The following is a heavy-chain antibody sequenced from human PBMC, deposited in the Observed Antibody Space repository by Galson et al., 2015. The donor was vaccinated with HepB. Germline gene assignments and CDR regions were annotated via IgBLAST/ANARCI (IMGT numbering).Heavy chain of an antibody. D-gene: IGHD4-17*01. Sequence: SLRLSCAASGFTFRNYAMSWIRQTPGKGLEAVSSISTDGAKTYYADSVRGRFTISRDNSRNTLYLQLNSLRAEDTAVYYCSKKFYGDYGPWGQGTLVTVSS. CDR2: ISTDGAKT. CDR3: SKKFYGDYGP. CDR1: GFTFRNYA. J-gene: IGHJ5*02. V-gene: IGHV3-23*01.